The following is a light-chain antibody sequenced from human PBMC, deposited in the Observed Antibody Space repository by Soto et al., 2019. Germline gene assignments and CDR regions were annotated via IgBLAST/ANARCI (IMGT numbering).Light chain of an antibody. CDR3: KSYAGSNTYV. V-gene: IGLV2-8*01. CDR2: EVV. Sequence: QSALTQPPSASGSPGQSVTISCTGTKNDIGVYDFVSWYEHHPGKAPRLIIYEVVQRHSGVPDRFSGSKSGNTASLTVSGLQAADEAAYFCKSYAGSNTYVFGSGTKVTVL. CDR1: KNDIGVYDF. J-gene: IGLJ1*01.